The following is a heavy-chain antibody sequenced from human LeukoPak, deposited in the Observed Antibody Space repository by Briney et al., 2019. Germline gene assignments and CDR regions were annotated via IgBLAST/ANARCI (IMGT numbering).Heavy chain of an antibody. D-gene: IGHD5-24*01. V-gene: IGHV1-8*01. CDR3: ARSDQWVDREMATITTPADY. CDR1: GYTFTSYD. Sequence: ASVKVSCKASGYTFTSYDINWVRQATGQGLEWMGWMNPNSGNTGYAQKFQGRVTMTRNTSISTAYMELSSLRSEDTAVYYCARSDQWVDREMATITTPADYWGQGTLVTVSS. CDR2: MNPNSGNT. J-gene: IGHJ4*02.